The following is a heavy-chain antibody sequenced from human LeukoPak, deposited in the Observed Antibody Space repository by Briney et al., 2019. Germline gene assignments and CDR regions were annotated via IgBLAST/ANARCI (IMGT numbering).Heavy chain of an antibody. V-gene: IGHV3-30*02. D-gene: IGHD2-2*01. CDR1: GFTFSSYG. CDR3: AKDRVPAAIHGVDP. CDR2: IRYDGSNK. Sequence: PGGSLRLSCAASGFTFSSYGMHWVRQAPGKGLEWVAFIRYDGSNKYYADSAKGRFTISRDNSKNTLYLQMNSLRAEDTAVYYCAKDRVPAAIHGVDPWGQGTLVTVSS. J-gene: IGHJ5*02.